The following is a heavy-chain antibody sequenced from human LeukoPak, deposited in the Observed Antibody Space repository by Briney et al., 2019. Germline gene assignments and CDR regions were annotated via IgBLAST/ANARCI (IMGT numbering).Heavy chain of an antibody. V-gene: IGHV4-34*01. CDR3: ASLGSYYYDSSGSIRPDY. CDR1: GGSFSGYY. J-gene: IGHJ4*02. CDR2: INHSGST. Sequence: SETLSLTCAVYGGSFSGYYWSWIRQPPGKGLEWIGEINHSGSTNYNPSLKSRVTISVHTSKNQFSLKLSSVTAADTAVYYCASLGSYYYDSSGSIRPDYWGQGTLVTVSS. D-gene: IGHD3-22*01.